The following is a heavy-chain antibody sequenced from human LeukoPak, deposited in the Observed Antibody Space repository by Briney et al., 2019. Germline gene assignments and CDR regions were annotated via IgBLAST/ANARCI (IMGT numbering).Heavy chain of an antibody. V-gene: IGHV1-18*01. D-gene: IGHD6-25*01. Sequence: ASVKVSCAASGYMLARYGMSWVRQAPGQGPEWVGWISGSTYGARYAQKFQGRVSMTQDTSANIVYMELKSLTSDDTAVYYCVRSGRGTYFYFDWWGQGTLVTVSS. J-gene: IGHJ4*02. CDR1: GYMLARYG. CDR2: ISGSTYGA. CDR3: VRSGRGTYFYFDW.